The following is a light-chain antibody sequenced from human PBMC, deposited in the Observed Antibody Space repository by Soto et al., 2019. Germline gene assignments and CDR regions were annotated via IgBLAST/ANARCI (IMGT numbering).Light chain of an antibody. J-gene: IGKJ2*01. CDR3: QQYYTYPPYT. CDR1: QGISSY. Sequence: AIRMTQSPSSFSASTGDRVTITCRASQGISSYLAWYQQKPAKAPKLLIYAASTLQSGVLSRFSSSGSGTEFTLTISCLQSEDFATYYCQQYYTYPPYTFGQGTKLEIK. CDR2: AAS. V-gene: IGKV1-8*01.